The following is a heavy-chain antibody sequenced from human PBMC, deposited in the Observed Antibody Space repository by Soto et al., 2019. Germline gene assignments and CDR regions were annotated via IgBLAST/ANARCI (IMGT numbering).Heavy chain of an antibody. V-gene: IGHV3-74*01. J-gene: IGHJ3*01. CDR3: ARGQRGAFDL. Sequence: EVQLGESGGGLVQPAESLRLSCAASGFTFSYYWMHWVRQAPGKGLGWVSRIHSDGSSTDYADSLEGRFNMSRDNARNQVYLPMNSMRVEDTAVEYCARGQRGAFDLWGQGTAVTVS. D-gene: IGHD6-25*01. CDR1: GFTFSYYW. CDR2: IHSDGSST.